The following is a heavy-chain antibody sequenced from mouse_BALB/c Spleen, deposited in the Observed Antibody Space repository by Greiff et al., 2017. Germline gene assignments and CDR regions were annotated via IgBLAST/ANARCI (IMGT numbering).Heavy chain of an antibody. D-gene: IGHD2-1*01. CDR3: ARLRGNGWFAY. J-gene: IGHJ3*01. Sequence: VQLQQSGPELMKPGASVKISCKASGYSFTSYYMHWVKQSHGKSLEWIGYIDPFNGGTSYNQKFKGKATLTVDKSSSTAYMHLSSLTSEDSAVYYCARLRGNGWFAYWGQGTLVTVSA. CDR2: IDPFNGGT. CDR1: GYSFTSYY. V-gene: IGHV1S135*01.